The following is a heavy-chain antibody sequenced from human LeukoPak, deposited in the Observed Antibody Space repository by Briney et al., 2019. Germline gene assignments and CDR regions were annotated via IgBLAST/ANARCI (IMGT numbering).Heavy chain of an antibody. CDR3: ARDGRDDFWSGYSYYFDY. V-gene: IGHV4-4*07. Sequence: SETLSLTCTVSGGSISSYYWSWIRQPAGKGLEWIGRIYTSGSTNYNPSLKSRVTMSVDTSKNQFSLKLSSVTAADTAVYYCARDGRDDFWSGYSYYFDYWGQGTLVTVSS. CDR1: GGSISSYY. D-gene: IGHD3-3*01. CDR2: IYTSGST. J-gene: IGHJ4*02.